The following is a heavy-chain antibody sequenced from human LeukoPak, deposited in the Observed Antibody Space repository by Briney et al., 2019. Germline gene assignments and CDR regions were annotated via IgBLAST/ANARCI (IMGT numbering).Heavy chain of an antibody. CDR3: AAYYYHSGNGFDY. J-gene: IGHJ4*02. D-gene: IGHD3-10*01. CDR1: GFTFTTYA. Sequence: GGSLRLSCVASGFTFTTYAMSWVRQAPGKGLEWVSAITNSGGDTYYADSVKGRFTISRDNSKNTQYLQMSSLRAEDTAVYYCAAYYYHSGNGFDYWGQGTLVTVSS. V-gene: IGHV3-23*01. CDR2: ITNSGGDT.